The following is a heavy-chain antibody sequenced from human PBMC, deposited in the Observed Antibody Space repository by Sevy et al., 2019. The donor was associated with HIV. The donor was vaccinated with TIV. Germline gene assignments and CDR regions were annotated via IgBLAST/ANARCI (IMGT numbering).Heavy chain of an antibody. CDR1: GFTFSDYA. CDR3: TRGLVGATLNDAFDI. Sequence: GGSLRLSCTVSGFTFSDYAMSWFRQAPGEGLEWVGFIRGRAYGGTTEDDASVKGRFTISRDDSKSIAYLQMNSLKTEDTAVYYCTRGLVGATLNDAFDIWGQGTMVTVSS. V-gene: IGHV3-49*03. J-gene: IGHJ3*02. D-gene: IGHD1-26*01. CDR2: IRGRAYGGTT.